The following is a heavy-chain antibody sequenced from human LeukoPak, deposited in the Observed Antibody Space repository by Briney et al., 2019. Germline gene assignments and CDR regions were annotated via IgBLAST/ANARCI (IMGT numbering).Heavy chain of an antibody. CDR1: GGSISSGGYY. Sequence: SQTLSLTCTVSGGSISSGGYYWSWIRQYPGKGLEWIGYIYYSGSTYYNPSLKSRVTISVDTSKNQFSLKLSSVTAADTAVYYCALGYCSGGSCYRGAFDIWGQGTMVTVSS. V-gene: IGHV4-31*03. CDR3: ALGYCSGGSCYRGAFDI. D-gene: IGHD2-15*01. J-gene: IGHJ3*02. CDR2: IYYSGST.